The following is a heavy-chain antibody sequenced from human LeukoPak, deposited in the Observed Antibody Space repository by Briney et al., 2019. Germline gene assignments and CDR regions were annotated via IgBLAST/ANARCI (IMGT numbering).Heavy chain of an antibody. Sequence: SETLSLTCTLSRGSIISSSYYSGSIRHPPGKGLEWIGSNSGSTYYNPSPTSRATISVDTSKNQFSMKLSSVTAADTAVYYCARWFCSRTSCYVDYWGQGTLVTVSS. CDR1: RGSIISSSYY. V-gene: IGHV4-39*07. CDR2: NSGST. D-gene: IGHD2-2*01. CDR3: ARWFCSRTSCYVDY. J-gene: IGHJ4*02.